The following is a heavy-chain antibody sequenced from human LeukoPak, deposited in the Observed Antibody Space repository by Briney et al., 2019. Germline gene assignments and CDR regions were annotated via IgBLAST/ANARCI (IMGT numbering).Heavy chain of an antibody. CDR2: VSYDGNIK. V-gene: IGHV3-30*04. D-gene: IGHD3-16*02. J-gene: IGHJ4*02. CDR1: GFTFGSFT. Sequence: GGSLRLSCATSGFTFGSFTMHWVRQVPGKGLEWVAVVSYDGNIKYYADSVKGRFTISRDNSNKMLYLQMNSLRAEDTAVYFCAIGDALGQLSSSFEYWGQGTLVIVS. CDR3: AIGDALGQLSSSFEY.